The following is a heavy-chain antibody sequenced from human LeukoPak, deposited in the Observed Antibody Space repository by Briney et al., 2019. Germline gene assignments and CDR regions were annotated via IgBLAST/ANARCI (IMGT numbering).Heavy chain of an antibody. CDR2: ISYDGSNK. CDR3: ARASYCSGGSCLYYHYYYGMVV. D-gene: IGHD2-15*01. V-gene: IGHV3-30-3*01. Sequence: GGSLRLSCAASGFTFSSYAMHWVRQAPGKGLEWVAVISYDGSNKYYADSVKGRFTISRDNSKNTLYLQMNSLRAEDTAVYYCARASYCSGGSCLYYHYYYGMVVWGQGTTVTVSS. J-gene: IGHJ6*02. CDR1: GFTFSSYA.